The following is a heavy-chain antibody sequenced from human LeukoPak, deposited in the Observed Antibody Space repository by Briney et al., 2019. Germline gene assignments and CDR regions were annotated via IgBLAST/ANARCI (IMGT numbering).Heavy chain of an antibody. CDR1: GFTFSSYG. V-gene: IGHV3-30*02. Sequence: GGSLRLSCAASGFTFSSYGLHWVRQAPGKGLEWVAFIRYDGSNKYYADSVKGRFTISRDNSKNTLYLQMNSLRAEDTAVYYCAKERFLEWLSYFDYWGQGTLVTVSS. J-gene: IGHJ4*02. CDR2: IRYDGSNK. CDR3: AKERFLEWLSYFDY. D-gene: IGHD3-3*01.